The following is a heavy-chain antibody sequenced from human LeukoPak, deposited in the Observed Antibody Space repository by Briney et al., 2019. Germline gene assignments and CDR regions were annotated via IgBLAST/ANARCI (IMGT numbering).Heavy chain of an antibody. CDR3: ARVAPLTVTTDPMDYYYGMDV. D-gene: IGHD4-17*01. Sequence: GGSLRLSCAASGFTFSSYSMNWVRQAPGKGLEWVSSISSSSSYIYYADSVKGPFTISRDNAKNSLYLQMNSLRAEDTAVYYCARVAPLTVTTDPMDYYYGMDVWGQGTTVTVSS. CDR1: GFTFSSYS. CDR2: ISSSSSYI. J-gene: IGHJ6*02. V-gene: IGHV3-21*01.